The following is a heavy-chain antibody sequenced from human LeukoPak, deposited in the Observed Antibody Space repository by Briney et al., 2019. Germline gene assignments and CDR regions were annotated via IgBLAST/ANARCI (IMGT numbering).Heavy chain of an antibody. V-gene: IGHV3-30*04. J-gene: IGHJ4*02. Sequence: PGRSLRLSCAASGFTFSSYAMHWVRQAPGKGLEWVAVISYDGSNKYYADSVKGRFTISRDNSKNTLYLQMNSLRAEDTAVYYCARGRSRDFDYWGQGTLVTVSS. CDR2: ISYDGSNK. CDR3: ARGRSRDFDY. CDR1: GFTFSSYA.